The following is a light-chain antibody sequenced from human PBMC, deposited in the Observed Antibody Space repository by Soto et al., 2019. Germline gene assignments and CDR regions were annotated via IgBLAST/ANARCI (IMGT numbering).Light chain of an antibody. V-gene: IGKV3D-15*01. CDR1: QSVRRN. CDR2: GAS. CDR3: QQFNNWPRT. Sequence: MVMTQSPATLSGSSGESATLSCRASQSVRRNLAWYQQRPGQAPRLLIYGASTRATGIPVRFSASGSGTEFTLTISSLQSEDFAVYYCQQFNNWPRTFGQGTKVDIK. J-gene: IGKJ1*01.